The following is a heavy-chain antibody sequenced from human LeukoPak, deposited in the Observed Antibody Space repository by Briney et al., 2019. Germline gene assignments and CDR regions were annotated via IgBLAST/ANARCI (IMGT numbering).Heavy chain of an antibody. D-gene: IGHD1-14*01. CDR2: ISYDGSNK. Sequence: PGGSLRLSCTASGFTLGDYAMHWVRQAPGKGLERVAVISYDGSNKYYADSMKGRFTISRDNSKNTLYLQMNSLRAEDTAVYYCARPLRPFAEGALCYFDYWGQGTLVTVSS. J-gene: IGHJ4*02. CDR3: ARPLRPFAEGALCYFDY. CDR1: GFTLGDYA. V-gene: IGHV3-30-3*01.